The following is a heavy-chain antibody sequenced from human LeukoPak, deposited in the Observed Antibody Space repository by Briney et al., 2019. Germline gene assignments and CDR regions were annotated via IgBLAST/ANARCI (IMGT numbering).Heavy chain of an antibody. D-gene: IGHD1-26*01. CDR1: GFTFTNYA. Sequence: GGSLRLSCAASGFTFTNYAIHCVRQAPGKGLEWVVVISFDGNNKYYADSVKGRFTISRDNSKNTLYLQMNSLRADDTAVYYCARDPPWVGATYYFDYWGQGTLVTVSS. J-gene: IGHJ4*02. CDR3: ARDPPWVGATYYFDY. CDR2: ISFDGNNK. V-gene: IGHV3-30-3*01.